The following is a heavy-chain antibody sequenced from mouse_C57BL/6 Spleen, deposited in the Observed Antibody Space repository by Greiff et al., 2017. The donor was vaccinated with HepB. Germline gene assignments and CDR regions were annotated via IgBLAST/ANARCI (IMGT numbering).Heavy chain of an antibody. V-gene: IGHV5-16*01. D-gene: IGHD1-1*02. CDR1: GFTFSDYY. CDR2: INYDGSST. Sequence: EVKLVESEGGLVQPGSSMKLSCTASGFTFSDYYMAWVRQVPEKGLEWVANINYDGSSTYYLDSLKSRFIISRDNAKNILYLQMSSLKSEDTATYYCARRDYDYNAMDYWGQGTSVTVSS. J-gene: IGHJ4*01. CDR3: ARRDYDYNAMDY.